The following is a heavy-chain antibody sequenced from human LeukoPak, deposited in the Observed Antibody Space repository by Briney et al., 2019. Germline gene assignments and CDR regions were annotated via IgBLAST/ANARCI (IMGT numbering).Heavy chain of an antibody. Sequence: SETLSLTCTVSGDSISRYYWSWIRQPAGKGLEWIGRIHNGGIITYNPSLKSRVTMSIDTSKNQFSLKLSSVTAADTAVYYCARTSQSGVSTFDPWGQGTLVTVSS. CDR1: GDSISRYY. CDR2: IHNGGII. J-gene: IGHJ5*02. V-gene: IGHV4-4*07. CDR3: ARTSQSGVSTFDP. D-gene: IGHD2-2*01.